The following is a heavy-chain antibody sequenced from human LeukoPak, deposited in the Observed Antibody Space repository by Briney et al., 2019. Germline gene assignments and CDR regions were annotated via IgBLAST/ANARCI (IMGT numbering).Heavy chain of an antibody. V-gene: IGHV4-34*01. J-gene: IGHJ4*02. CDR3: ARARDGYSNFFDY. D-gene: IGHD5-24*01. CDR1: GGSFSGYY. Sequence: PSETLSLTCAVYGGSFSGYYWSWIRQPPGKGLEWIGEINHSGSTNYNPSLKSRVTISVDTSKNQFSLKLSSVTAADTAVYFCARARDGYSNFFDYWGQGTLVTVSS. CDR2: INHSGST.